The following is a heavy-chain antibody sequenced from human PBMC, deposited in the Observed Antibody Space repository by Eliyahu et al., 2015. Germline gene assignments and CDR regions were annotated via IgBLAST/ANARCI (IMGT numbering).Heavy chain of an antibody. CDR2: ISGRGEST. V-gene: IGHV3-23*01. CDR1: GFXFXTYA. CDR3: AKSSATVMTGDWFDP. J-gene: IGHJ5*02. Sequence: EVQLLESGGNLVQPGGSLRLSXAASGFXFXTYAMXXVRQAPGKGLEWVSGISGRGESTDYADSVKGRFTISRDNSKNMVYLQMNSLRAEDTAVYYCAKSSATVMTGDWFDPWGQGTLVTVSS. D-gene: IGHD1-26*01.